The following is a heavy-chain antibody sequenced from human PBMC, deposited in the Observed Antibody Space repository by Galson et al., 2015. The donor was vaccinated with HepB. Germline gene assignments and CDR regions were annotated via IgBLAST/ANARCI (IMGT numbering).Heavy chain of an antibody. CDR2: ISYDGSNK. D-gene: IGHD2-21*01. CDR3: ARSQVVLVMWAWFDP. CDR1: GSTFSSYA. Sequence: SLRLSCAASGSTFSSYAMHWVRQAPGKGLEWVAVISYDGSNKYYADSVKGRFTISRDNSKNTLYLQMNSLRAEDTAVYYCARSQVVLVMWAWFDPWGQGTLVTVSS. V-gene: IGHV3-30*04. J-gene: IGHJ5*02.